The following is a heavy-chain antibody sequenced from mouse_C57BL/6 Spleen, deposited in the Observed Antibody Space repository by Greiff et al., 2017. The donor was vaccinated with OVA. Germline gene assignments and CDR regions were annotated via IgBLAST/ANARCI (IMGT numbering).Heavy chain of an antibody. Sequence: QVQLQQSGAELVKPGASVKMSCKASGYTFTSYWITWVKQRPGQGLEWIGDIYPGSGSTNYNEKFKSKATLTVDTSSSTAYMQLSSLTSEDSAVYYCARPETAQAPWFAYWGQGTLVTVSA. D-gene: IGHD3-2*02. CDR3: ARPETAQAPWFAY. CDR1: GYTFTSYW. J-gene: IGHJ3*01. CDR2: IYPGSGST. V-gene: IGHV1-55*01.